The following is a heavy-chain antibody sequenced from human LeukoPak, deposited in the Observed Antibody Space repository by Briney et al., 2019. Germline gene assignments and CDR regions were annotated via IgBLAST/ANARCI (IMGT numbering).Heavy chain of an antibody. CDR2: IRSKAYGGTT. J-gene: IGHJ4*02. CDR3: TRDGLKITFGGVIVTHTPFDY. D-gene: IGHD3-16*02. Sequence: GGSLRLSCTASGFTFGDYAMSWVRQAPGKGLEWVGFIRSKAYGGTTEYAASVKGRFTISRDDSKSIAYLQMNSLKTEDTAVYYCTRDGLKITFGGVIVTHTPFDYWGQGTLVTVSS. V-gene: IGHV3-49*04. CDR1: GFTFGDYA.